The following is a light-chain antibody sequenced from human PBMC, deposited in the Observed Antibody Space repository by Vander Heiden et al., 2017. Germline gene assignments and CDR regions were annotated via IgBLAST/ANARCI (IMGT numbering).Light chain of an antibody. J-gene: IGLJ2*01. V-gene: IGLV3-1*01. CDR2: QDS. CDR1: KLGDKY. CDR3: QAWDSSTVV. Sequence: SYELTQPPSVSVSPGQTASITCSGDKLGDKYACWYQQKPGQSPVLVIYQDSKRPSGIPERFYGSNSGNKANLTISGTQAMEESDDYCQAWDSSTVVFGGGTKLPVL.